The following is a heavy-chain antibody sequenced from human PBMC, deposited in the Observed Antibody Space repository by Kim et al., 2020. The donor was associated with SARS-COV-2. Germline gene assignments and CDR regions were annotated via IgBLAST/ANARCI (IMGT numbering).Heavy chain of an antibody. CDR3: AREAAAAGRSGYYYYGMDV. D-gene: IGHD6-13*01. Sequence: GGSLRLSCAASGFTFSSYWMSWVRQAPGKGLEWVANIKQDGSEKYYVDSVKGRFTISRDNAKNSLYLQMNSLRAEDTAVYYCAREAAAAGRSGYYYYGMDVWGQGTTVTVSS. CDR1: GFTFSSYW. V-gene: IGHV3-7*01. J-gene: IGHJ6*02. CDR2: IKQDGSEK.